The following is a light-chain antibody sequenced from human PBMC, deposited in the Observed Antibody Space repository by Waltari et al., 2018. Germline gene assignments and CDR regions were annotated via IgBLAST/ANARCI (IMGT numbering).Light chain of an antibody. CDR3: QQRGRS. Sequence: EIVLTQSPATLSLSPGERATISCRASQRISSFLAWYQQKPGQAPRLLIFDGSNRATGIPARFSGSGSGTDFTLTISSLEPEDFAVYFCQQRGRSFGQGTKLEI. CDR1: QRISSF. V-gene: IGKV3-11*01. CDR2: DGS. J-gene: IGKJ2*01.